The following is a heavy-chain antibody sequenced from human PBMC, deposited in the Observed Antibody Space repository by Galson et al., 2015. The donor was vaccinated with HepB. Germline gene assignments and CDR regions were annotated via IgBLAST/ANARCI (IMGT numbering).Heavy chain of an antibody. CDR1: GYTFTSYG. CDR3: ARDRTKYYYYGMDV. CDR2: ISAYNGNT. V-gene: IGHV1-18*01. D-gene: IGHD1/OR15-1a*01. Sequence: SVKVSCKASGYTFTSYGISWVRQAPGQGLEWMGWISAYNGNTNYAQKLQGRVTMTTDTSTSTAYMELRSLRSDDTAVYYCARDRTKYYYYGMDVWGQGTTVTVSS. J-gene: IGHJ6*02.